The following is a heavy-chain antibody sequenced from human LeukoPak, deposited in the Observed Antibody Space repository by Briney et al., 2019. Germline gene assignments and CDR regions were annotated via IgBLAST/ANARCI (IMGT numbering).Heavy chain of an antibody. V-gene: IGHV4-4*07. CDR1: GDSINTYY. D-gene: IGHD3-3*01. CDR3: ARHVGWYYDFWSGYYRAHNWFDP. CDR2: IHTSGST. J-gene: IGHJ5*02. Sequence: SETLSLTCTVSGDSINTYYWSWIRQPAGKGLEWIGRIHTSGSTNYNPSLKSRVTISIDTSKNQFSLKLSSVTAADTAVYYCARHVGWYYDFWSGYYRAHNWFDPWGQGTLVTVSS.